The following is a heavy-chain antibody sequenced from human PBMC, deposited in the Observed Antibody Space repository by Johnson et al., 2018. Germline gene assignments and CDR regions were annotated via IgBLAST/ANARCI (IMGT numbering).Heavy chain of an antibody. CDR2: INSDGSST. CDR1: GFSISSYW. CDR3: ARAGFYNTRVTWGSI. Sequence: VQLVESGGGLGQPGVSLRLSCAASGFSISSYWMHWVRQGPGKGLVWVSRINSDGSSTSYADSVKGRFTISRDNAKNTVYLQMNSLRVEDTAVYYCARAGFYNTRVTWGSIWGQGTMVTVSS. D-gene: IGHD2-21*02. J-gene: IGHJ3*02. V-gene: IGHV3-74*01.